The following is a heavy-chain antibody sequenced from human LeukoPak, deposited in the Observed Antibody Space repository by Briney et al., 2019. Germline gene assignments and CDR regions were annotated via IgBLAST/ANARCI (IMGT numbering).Heavy chain of an antibody. CDR3: VKDISPSSASRFLEWLRTFDY. CDR2: ISGDGGNT. Sequence: PGGSLRLSCAASGFTFDDYAMHWVRQTPGKGLEWVSLISGDGGNTYYADSVKGRFTISRDNNKNSLYLEMNSLRTEDTALYYCVKDISPSSASRFLEWLRTFDYWGQGTLVTVSS. J-gene: IGHJ4*02. V-gene: IGHV3-43*02. D-gene: IGHD3-3*01. CDR1: GFTFDDYA.